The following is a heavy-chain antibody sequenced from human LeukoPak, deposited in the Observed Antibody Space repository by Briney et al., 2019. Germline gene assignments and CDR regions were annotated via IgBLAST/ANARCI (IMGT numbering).Heavy chain of an antibody. CDR2: IYYSGST. J-gene: IGHJ3*02. CDR1: GGSISSGDYY. CDR3: ARDTYYYDSSGSPNAFDI. V-gene: IGHV4-30-4*01. D-gene: IGHD3-22*01. Sequence: SETLSLTCTVSGGSISSGDYYWSWIRQPPGKGLEWIGYIYYSGSTYYNPSLKSRVTISVDTSKNQFSLKLSSVTAADTAVYYCARDTYYYDSSGSPNAFDIWGQGTMVTVSS.